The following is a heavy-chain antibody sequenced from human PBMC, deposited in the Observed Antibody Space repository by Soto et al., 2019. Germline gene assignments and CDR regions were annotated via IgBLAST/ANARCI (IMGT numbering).Heavy chain of an antibody. D-gene: IGHD3-9*01. CDR3: ARGMAEGQIFYYFDY. CDR1: GGSISSYY. Sequence: SETLSLTCTVSGGSISSYYWSWIRQPPGQGLEWIGYIYYSGSTNYNPSLKSRVTISVDTSKYQFSLKLRSVTAADTAVYYCARGMAEGQIFYYFDYWGPRALVTVSS. CDR2: IYYSGST. V-gene: IGHV4-59*01. J-gene: IGHJ4*02.